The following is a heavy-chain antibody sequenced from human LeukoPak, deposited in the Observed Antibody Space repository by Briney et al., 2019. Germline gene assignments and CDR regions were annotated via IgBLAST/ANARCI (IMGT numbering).Heavy chain of an antibody. CDR2: ISGSGGST. V-gene: IGHV3-23*01. D-gene: IGHD2-2*01. Sequence: GGSLRLSCAASGFTFSSYAMTWVRQAPGRGLEWVSAISGSGGSTYYADSVKGRFTISRDNSKNTLYLQMNSLRAEDTAVYYCAKGRGYQPPNGFDPWGQGTLVTVSS. J-gene: IGHJ5*02. CDR3: AKGRGYQPPNGFDP. CDR1: GFTFSSYA.